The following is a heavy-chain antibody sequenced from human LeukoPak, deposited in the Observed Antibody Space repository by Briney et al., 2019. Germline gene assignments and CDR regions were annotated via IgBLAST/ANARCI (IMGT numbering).Heavy chain of an antibody. J-gene: IGHJ2*01. D-gene: IGHD1-14*01. CDR3: ARDKGDITGNFWFFEV. Sequence: GASVKVSCKTSGYSFTSFFLHWVRQAPGGGLEWMGWIDPRSGGTGYAQKFHGRVTMTRDTSIATVYMELNSVTSDDTAIYYCARDKGDITGNFWFFEVWGRGTLVSVSS. V-gene: IGHV1-2*02. CDR1: GYSFTSFF. CDR2: IDPRSGGT.